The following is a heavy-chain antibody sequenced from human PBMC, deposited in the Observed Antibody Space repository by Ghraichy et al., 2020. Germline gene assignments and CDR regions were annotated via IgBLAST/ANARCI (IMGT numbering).Heavy chain of an antibody. V-gene: IGHV3-23*01. J-gene: IGHJ4*02. CDR1: GFTFSSYA. CDR3: AKVRDWNKGGFDY. D-gene: IGHD1/OR15-1a*01. CDR2: ISGNGGST. Sequence: GGSLRLSCAASGFTFSSYAMSWVRQAPGKGLEWVSSISGNGGSTYYAESVKGRFTISRGTSKYTLYLQLSSLRAEDTAVYYCAKVRDWNKGGFDYWGQGTLVTVSS.